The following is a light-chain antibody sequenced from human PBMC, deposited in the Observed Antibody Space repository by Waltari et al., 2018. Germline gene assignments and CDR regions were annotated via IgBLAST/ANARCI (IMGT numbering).Light chain of an antibody. CDR3: QQSYTTSWT. CDR2: AAS. J-gene: IGKJ1*01. CDR1: QRISSH. V-gene: IGKV1-39*01. Sequence: DIQLTQSPSSLSASVRDRVTITCRPSQRISSHLNWYQQKPGKAPRLLIYAASRLQSGVPSRFGGSGSGTDITLTISSLQPEDFAIYYCQQSYTTSWTFGQGTKVEIK.